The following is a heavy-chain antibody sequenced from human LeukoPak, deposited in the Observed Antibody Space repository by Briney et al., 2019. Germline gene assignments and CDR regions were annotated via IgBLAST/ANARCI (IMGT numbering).Heavy chain of an antibody. CDR1: GYTFTDFH. CDR3: ARGDYYDGSGYPDY. D-gene: IGHD3-22*01. V-gene: IGHV1-2*02. J-gene: IGHJ4*02. CDR2: INPSTGGA. Sequence: GASVKVSCKASGYTFTDFHMHWVRQAPGQGPEWMGWINPSTGGANYARKFQGRVTMTRDTSISTAYMELSRLRSDDTAVYYCARGDYYDGSGYPDYWGPGTLVTVSS.